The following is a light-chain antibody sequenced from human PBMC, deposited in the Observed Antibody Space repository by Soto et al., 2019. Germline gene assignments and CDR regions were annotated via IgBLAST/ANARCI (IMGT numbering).Light chain of an antibody. CDR1: QSVSSSY. Sequence: EIVLTQSPGTLSLSPGERATLSCRASQSVSSSYLAWYQQKPGQAPSLLIYGGSRSATGIPDRFSVSGSGTDFTLTISRLEPEDFAVYYCQQYDSSPVTFGQGTRLEI. V-gene: IGKV3-20*01. CDR2: GGS. CDR3: QQYDSSPVT. J-gene: IGKJ5*01.